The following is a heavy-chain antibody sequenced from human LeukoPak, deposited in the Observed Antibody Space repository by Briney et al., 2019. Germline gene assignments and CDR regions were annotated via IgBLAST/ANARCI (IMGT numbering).Heavy chain of an antibody. CDR2: IYYSGST. CDR3: ASREPSNAFDV. D-gene: IGHD1-14*01. J-gene: IGHJ3*01. V-gene: IGHV4-59*12. Sequence: SETLSLTCTVSGGSISSYYWSWIRQPPGKGLEWIGYIYYSGSTNYNPSLKSRVTISVDTSKNQFSLNLTSVTAADTAVYYCASREPSNAFDVWGQGTMVTVSS. CDR1: GGSISSYY.